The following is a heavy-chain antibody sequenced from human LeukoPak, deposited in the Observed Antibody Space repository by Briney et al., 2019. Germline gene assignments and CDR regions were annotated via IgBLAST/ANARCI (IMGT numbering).Heavy chain of an antibody. D-gene: IGHD2-21*02. Sequence: QAGGSLRLSCAASGFTFSGSAMHWVRQASGKGLEWVGRIRSKANSYATAYAASVKGRFTISRDDSKNTAYLQMNSLKTEDTAVYYCTGVVTTGDYWGQGTLVTVSS. CDR1: GFTFSGSA. CDR2: IRSKANSYAT. CDR3: TGVVTTGDY. V-gene: IGHV3-73*01. J-gene: IGHJ4*02.